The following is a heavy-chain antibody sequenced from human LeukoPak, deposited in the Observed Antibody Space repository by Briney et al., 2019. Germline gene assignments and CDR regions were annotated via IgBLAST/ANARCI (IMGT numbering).Heavy chain of an antibody. CDR3: ARRGTDASFSFFDV. CDR1: GFTFSSYT. J-gene: IGHJ3*01. V-gene: IGHV3-21*01. Sequence: GGSLRLSCAATGFTFSSYTMRWVRQIPGERPEWVSSISGDTTYIYYADSLKGRFTISRDNTNTSLFLQMNSLRAEDTATYFCARRGTDASFSFFDVWGQGTMVTVSS. CDR2: ISGDTTYI. D-gene: IGHD1-1*01.